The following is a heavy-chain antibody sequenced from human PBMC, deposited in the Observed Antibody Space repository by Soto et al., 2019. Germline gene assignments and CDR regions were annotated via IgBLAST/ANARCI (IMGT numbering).Heavy chain of an antibody. V-gene: IGHV4-30-4*01. CDR1: GGSISSGDYY. D-gene: IGHD1-26*01. CDR2: IYYSGST. Sequence: SETLSLPCTVSGGSISSGDYYWSWIRQPPGKGLEWIGYIYYSGSTYYNPSLKSRVTISVDTSKNQFSLEPSAVTAADTAVYYCARLVGLGSRGSLHDYWGQGTLVTGSS. J-gene: IGHJ4*02. CDR3: ARLVGLGSRGSLHDY.